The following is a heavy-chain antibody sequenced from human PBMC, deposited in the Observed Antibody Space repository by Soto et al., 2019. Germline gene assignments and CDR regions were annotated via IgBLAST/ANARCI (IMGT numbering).Heavy chain of an antibody. Sequence: QITLKESDPTLVKPTQTLTLTCTFSGFSLSSIGEGVDWIRQPPGKGLEWLAFIHWNDDERYSPSLKSRLTLNKDTSKRQVVLTMTNMDPVDTATYYCAHSLYNGRFDPWGQGTLVTVSS. J-gene: IGHJ5*02. D-gene: IGHD1-1*01. CDR2: IHWNDDE. V-gene: IGHV2-5*01. CDR3: AHSLYNGRFDP. CDR1: GFSLSSIGEG.